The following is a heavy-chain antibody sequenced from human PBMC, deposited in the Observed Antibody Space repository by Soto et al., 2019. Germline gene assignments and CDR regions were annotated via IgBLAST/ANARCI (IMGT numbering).Heavy chain of an antibody. J-gene: IGHJ2*01. V-gene: IGHV1-18*01. CDR1: GYTFTRYG. Sequence: ASVNGSCKASGYTFTRYGISWVRQAPGQGLEWMGWISAYNGNTNYAQKLQGRVTMTTDTSTSTAYMELRSLRSDDTAVYHCAREREAYCGGDCYSWYFDLWGRGTLVTVSS. CDR3: AREREAYCGGDCYSWYFDL. D-gene: IGHD2-21*02. CDR2: ISAYNGNT.